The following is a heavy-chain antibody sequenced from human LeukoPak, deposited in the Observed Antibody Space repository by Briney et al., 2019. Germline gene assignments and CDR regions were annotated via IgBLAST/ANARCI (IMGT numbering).Heavy chain of an antibody. CDR1: GGSVSSTNYY. Sequence: KSSETLSLTCSVSGGSVSSTNYYWGWIRQAPGRGLEWIGTIYCSGSAYYNPSLKSRVTISVDTSKNQVSLKVESGTATDTGVYFCARHRERLYGDYFDYWGHGTLVTVSS. J-gene: IGHJ4*01. CDR3: ARHRERLYGDYFDY. V-gene: IGHV4-39*01. CDR2: IYCSGSA. D-gene: IGHD3-16*01.